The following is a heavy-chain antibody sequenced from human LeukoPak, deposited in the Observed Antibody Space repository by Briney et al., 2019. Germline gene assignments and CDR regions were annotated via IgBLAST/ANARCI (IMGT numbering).Heavy chain of an antibody. Sequence: SETLSLTCAVYGGSFSGYYWSWIRQPPGKGLEWIGEINHSGSTNYNPSLESRVTISVDTSKNQFSLKLSSVTAADTAVYYCARRGRYSSGWFDYWGQGTLVTVSS. CDR2: INHSGST. D-gene: IGHD6-19*01. CDR3: ARRGRYSSGWFDY. CDR1: GGSFSGYY. J-gene: IGHJ4*02. V-gene: IGHV4-34*01.